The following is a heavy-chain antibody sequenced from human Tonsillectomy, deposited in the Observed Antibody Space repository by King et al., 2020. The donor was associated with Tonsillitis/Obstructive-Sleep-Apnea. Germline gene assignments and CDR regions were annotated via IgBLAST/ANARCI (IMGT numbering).Heavy chain of an antibody. D-gene: IGHD3-22*01. CDR3: ARAYGSSGYYYFDY. J-gene: IGHJ4*02. Sequence: VQLVESGAEVKKPGASVKVSCKASGYTFTIYGISWVRQAPGQGLEWMGWISGYNGNTKYAQKLQGRVTMTTDTSTSTVYMELRSLRSDDTAVYYCARAYGSSGYYYFDYWGQGTLVTVSS. V-gene: IGHV1-18*01. CDR1: GYTFTIYG. CDR2: ISGYNGNT.